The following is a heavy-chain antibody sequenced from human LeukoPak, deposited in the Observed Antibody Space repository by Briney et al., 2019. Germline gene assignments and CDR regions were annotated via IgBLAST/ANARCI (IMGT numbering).Heavy chain of an antibody. D-gene: IGHD6-19*01. Sequence: SETLSLTRTVSGGSLNSTGYSWGWVRQSPGTGLEWIASLSYSGGTYSNLSLKSRVTISLAASRNQFSLKLTSVTAADMALYYCARVYSSGWYHWFDPWGQGALVTVSS. V-gene: IGHV4-39*07. CDR1: GGSLNSTGYS. CDR3: ARVYSSGWYHWFDP. J-gene: IGHJ5*02. CDR2: LSYSGGT.